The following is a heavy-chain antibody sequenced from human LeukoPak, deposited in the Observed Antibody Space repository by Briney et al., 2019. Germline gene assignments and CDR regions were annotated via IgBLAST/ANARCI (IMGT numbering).Heavy chain of an antibody. CDR3: ARDLGGRVGDTMVRGVNPFDY. V-gene: IGHV3-30*03. Sequence: GRSLRLSCAASGFTFSSYGMHWVRQAPGKGLEWVAVISYDGSNKYYTDSVKGRFTISRDNSKNTLYLQMNSLRAEDTAVYYCARDLGGRVGDTMVRGVNPFDYWGQGTLVTVSS. CDR2: ISYDGSNK. D-gene: IGHD3-10*01. J-gene: IGHJ4*02. CDR1: GFTFSSYG.